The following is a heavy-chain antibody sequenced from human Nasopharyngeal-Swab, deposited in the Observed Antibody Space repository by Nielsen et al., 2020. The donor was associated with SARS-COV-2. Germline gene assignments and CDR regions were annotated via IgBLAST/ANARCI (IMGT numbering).Heavy chain of an antibody. Sequence: ASVKVSCKASGYTFTSYAMHWVRQAPGQRLEWMGWINAGNGNTKYSQKFQGRVTITRDTSASTAYMELSSLRSEDTAVYYCAKDIMTTVTYDWWFDPWGRGTLVTVSS. CDR2: INAGNGNT. J-gene: IGHJ5*02. CDR3: AKDIMTTVTYDWWFDP. CDR1: GYTFTSYA. D-gene: IGHD4-17*01. V-gene: IGHV1-3*01.